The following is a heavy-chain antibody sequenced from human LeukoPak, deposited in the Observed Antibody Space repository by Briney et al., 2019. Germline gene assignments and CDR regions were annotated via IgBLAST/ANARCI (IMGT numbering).Heavy chain of an antibody. CDR1: VHSISSSSYR. CDR3: ARQDSSGYRWGQDELLDWFDP. CDR2: IYYSGST. D-gene: IGHD3-22*01. V-gene: IGHV4-39*01. J-gene: IGHJ5*02. Sequence: PSVTLSLTCTVSVHSISSSSYRWRWIRQPPGKGLEWIGSIYYSGSTYYNPSLKSRLTLSVDTSKNQFSLKLSSVTAADTAEYYWARQDSSGYRWGQDELLDWFDPWGQGTLVTVSS.